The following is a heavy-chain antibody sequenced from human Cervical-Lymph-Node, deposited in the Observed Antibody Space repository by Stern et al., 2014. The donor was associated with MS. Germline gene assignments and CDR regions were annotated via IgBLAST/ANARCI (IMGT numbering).Heavy chain of an antibody. V-gene: IGHV1-58*01. CDR2: IVVGSGNT. CDR3: AARANYYDSPGDWFDP. J-gene: IGHJ5*02. D-gene: IGHD3-22*01. CDR1: GFTFTSSA. Sequence: QLVQSGPEVKKPGTSVKVSCKASGFTFTSSAVQWVRQARGQRLEWIGWIVVGSGNTNYAQKFQERVPITRDMSTSTAYMELSSLRSEDTAVYYCAARANYYDSPGDWFDPWGQGTLVTVSS.